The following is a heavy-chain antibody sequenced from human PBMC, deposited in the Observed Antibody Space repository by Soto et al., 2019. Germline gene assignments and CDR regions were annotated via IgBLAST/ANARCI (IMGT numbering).Heavy chain of an antibody. CDR1: GYSFTKYW. J-gene: IGHJ6*02. V-gene: IGHV5-10-1*01. CDR3: ARHYICRGGDCYYDGMDV. Sequence: GESLKISCKGSGYSFTKYWISWVRQMPGKGLEWMGRIDPSDSYINYSPSFQGHVTISADKSINTAYLQWSSLRASDTAIYYCARHYICRGGDCYYDGMDVWGQGATVTVSS. D-gene: IGHD3-16*01. CDR2: IDPSDSYI.